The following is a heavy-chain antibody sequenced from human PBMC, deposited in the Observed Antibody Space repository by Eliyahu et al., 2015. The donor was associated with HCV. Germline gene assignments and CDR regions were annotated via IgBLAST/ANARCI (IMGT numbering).Heavy chain of an antibody. D-gene: IGHD2-8*01. Sequence: QVQLQESGPGLVKPSGTLSLTCAVSGGSISSSNXWXWVRQPPGKGLEWIGEIYHXGRTNYNPSLXXRVTISVDKSKNQFSLKLSSVTAADTAVYYCARVKRPIVLMVYAQSGDWFDPWGQGTLVTVSS. CDR1: GGSISSSNX. V-gene: IGHV4-4*02. CDR3: ARVKRPIVLMVYAQSGDWFDP. CDR2: IYHXGRT. J-gene: IGHJ5*02.